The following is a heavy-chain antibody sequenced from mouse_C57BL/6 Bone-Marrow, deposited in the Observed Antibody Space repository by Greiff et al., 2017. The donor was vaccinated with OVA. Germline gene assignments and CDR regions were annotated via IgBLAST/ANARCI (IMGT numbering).Heavy chain of an antibody. V-gene: IGHV5-6*01. J-gene: IGHJ2*01. CDR3: ARRPSYFDY. Sequence: EVHLVESGGDLVKPGGSLKLSCAASGFTFSSYGMSWVRQTPDKRLEWVATISSGGSYTYYPDSVKGRFTISRDNAKNTLYLQMSSLKSEDTAMYYCARRPSYFDYWGQGTTLTVSS. CDR2: ISSGGSYT. CDR1: GFTFSSYG.